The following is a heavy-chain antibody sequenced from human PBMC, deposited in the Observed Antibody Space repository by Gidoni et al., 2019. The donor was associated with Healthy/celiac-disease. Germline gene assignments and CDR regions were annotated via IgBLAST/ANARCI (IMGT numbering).Heavy chain of an antibody. CDR2: IYYSGST. Sequence: QVQLQESGPGLVKPSETLSLTCTVSGGSISSYYWSWIRQPPGKGLEWIGYIYYSGSTNYNPSLKSRVTISVDTSKNQFSLKLSSVTAADTAVYYCAGGGTDYWGQGTLVTVSS. CDR3: AGGGTDY. J-gene: IGHJ4*02. CDR1: GGSISSYY. V-gene: IGHV4-59*01.